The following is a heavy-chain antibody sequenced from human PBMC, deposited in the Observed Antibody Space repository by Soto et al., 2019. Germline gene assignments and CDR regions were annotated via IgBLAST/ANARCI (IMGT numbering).Heavy chain of an antibody. V-gene: IGHV3-30*18. D-gene: IGHD6-13*01. CDR1: GFTFSSYG. Sequence: GGSLRLSCAASGFTFSSYGMHWVRQAPGKGLEWVAVISYDGSNKYYADSVKGRFTISRDNSKNTLYLQMNSLRAEDTAVYYCAKERNHKTAAAGSFDYWGQGTLVTVSS. CDR3: AKERNHKTAAAGSFDY. CDR2: ISYDGSNK. J-gene: IGHJ4*02.